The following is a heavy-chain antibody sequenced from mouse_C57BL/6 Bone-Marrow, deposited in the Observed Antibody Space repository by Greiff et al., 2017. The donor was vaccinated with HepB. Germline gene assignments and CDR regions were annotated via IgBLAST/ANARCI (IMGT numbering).Heavy chain of an antibody. CDR2: INPNNGGT. Sequence: VQLKQSGPELVKPGASVKIPCKASGYTFTDYNMDWVKQSHGKSLEWIGDINPNNGGTIYNQKFKGKATLTVDKSSSTAYMELRSLTSEDTAVYYCARRDYSNSNYFDYWGQGTTLTVSS. CDR3: ARRDYSNSNYFDY. J-gene: IGHJ2*01. D-gene: IGHD2-5*01. V-gene: IGHV1-18*01. CDR1: GYTFTDYN.